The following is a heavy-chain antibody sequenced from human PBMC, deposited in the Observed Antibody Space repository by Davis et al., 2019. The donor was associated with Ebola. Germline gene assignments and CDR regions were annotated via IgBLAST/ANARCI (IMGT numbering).Heavy chain of an antibody. CDR1: GFTFSSFG. J-gene: IGHJ2*01. Sequence: GESLKISCAASGFTFSSFGMHWVRQAPGKGLEWVAVISYDGSNKYYADSVKGRFTISRDNSKNTLYLQMNSLRAEDTAVYYCARGYYDSTGNRYFDFWGRGTLVTVSS. V-gene: IGHV3-30*03. CDR3: ARGYYDSTGNRYFDF. D-gene: IGHD3-22*01. CDR2: ISYDGSNK.